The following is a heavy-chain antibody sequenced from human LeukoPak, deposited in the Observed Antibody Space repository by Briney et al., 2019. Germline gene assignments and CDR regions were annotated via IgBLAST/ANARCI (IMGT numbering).Heavy chain of an antibody. CDR2: ISYDGSNK. Sequence: GGFLRLSCAASGFTFSSYAMHWVRQAPGKGLEWVAVISYDGSNKYYADSVKGRFTISRDNSKNTLYLQMNSLRAEDTAVYYCAKGGNNRSTPYYMDVWGKGTTVTVSS. CDR3: AKGGNNRSTPYYMDV. CDR1: GFTFSSYA. V-gene: IGHV3-30-3*01. J-gene: IGHJ6*03. D-gene: IGHD1-14*01.